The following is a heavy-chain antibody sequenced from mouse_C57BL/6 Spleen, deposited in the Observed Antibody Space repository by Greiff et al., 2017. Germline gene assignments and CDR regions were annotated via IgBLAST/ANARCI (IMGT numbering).Heavy chain of an antibody. V-gene: IGHV1-82*01. CDR2: IYPGDGGT. CDR1: GYAFSSSW. Sequence: QVQLKQSGPELVKPGASVKISCKASGYAFSSSWMNWVKQRPGQGLEWIGRIYPGDGGTNYNGKFQGKATLTADKSSSTAYMQLSSLTSEDSAVYLCARGSRFPYYFDYWGQGTTLTVSS. J-gene: IGHJ2*01. CDR3: ARGSRFPYYFDY.